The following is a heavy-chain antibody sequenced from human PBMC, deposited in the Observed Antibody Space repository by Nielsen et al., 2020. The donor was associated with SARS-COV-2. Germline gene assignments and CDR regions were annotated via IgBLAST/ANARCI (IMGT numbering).Heavy chain of an antibody. CDR1: KFTFSNYA. V-gene: IGHV3-30*04. CDR2: ISYEGKTE. Sequence: GESLKISCAASKFTFSNYAMHWVRQAPGKGLEWLAAISYEGKTEYYADSVQGRFTISRDNSKNTLYLQMNSLRHEDTAVYYCARFRGSTAVDWFDPWGQGTPVTVS. D-gene: IGHD3-10*01. J-gene: IGHJ5*02. CDR3: ARFRGSTAVDWFDP.